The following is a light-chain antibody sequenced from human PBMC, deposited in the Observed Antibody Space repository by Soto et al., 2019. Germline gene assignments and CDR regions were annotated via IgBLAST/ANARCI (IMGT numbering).Light chain of an antibody. CDR2: TAS. Sequence: DIQMTQSPSSVSASVGDIVTITCRASQGISSRLAWYQQKPGKAPKLQIYTASSLQSGVPSRFSGSGSGTEFTLTISSLQPDDFATYYCQHRWTFGQGTKVDIK. CDR3: QHRWT. CDR1: QGISSR. V-gene: IGKV1-12*01. J-gene: IGKJ1*01.